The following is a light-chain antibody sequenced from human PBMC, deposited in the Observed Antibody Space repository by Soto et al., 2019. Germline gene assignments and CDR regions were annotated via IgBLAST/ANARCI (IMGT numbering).Light chain of an antibody. Sequence: DIQMTQSPSSLSASEGDRVTITSRASQRFTSWLAWLQQNPGRAPKLLITDVFNLQSGVPTRFSGSVSGTEFTLTISSLQPDESATYYCQQYHSFPLTFGQGTKLEIK. CDR1: QRFTSW. CDR2: DVF. J-gene: IGKJ2*01. V-gene: IGKV1-5*01. CDR3: QQYHSFPLT.